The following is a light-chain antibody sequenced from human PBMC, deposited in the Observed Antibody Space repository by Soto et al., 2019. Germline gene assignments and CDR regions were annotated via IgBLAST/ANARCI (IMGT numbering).Light chain of an antibody. V-gene: IGKV1-5*03. J-gene: IGKJ2*01. CDR3: HRYDEYSVNT. Sequence: DIQMTQSPSTLSASVGDRVTITCRASQSISSWLAWYQQKPGKAPKLLIYKASTLQSGVPSRFSGSGSGTEFTLTINSLQPDDLATYFCHRYDEYSVNTFGQGTKLEIK. CDR1: QSISSW. CDR2: KAS.